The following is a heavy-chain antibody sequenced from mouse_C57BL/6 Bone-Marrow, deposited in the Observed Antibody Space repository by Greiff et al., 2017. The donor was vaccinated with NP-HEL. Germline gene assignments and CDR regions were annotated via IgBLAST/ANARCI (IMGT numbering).Heavy chain of an antibody. D-gene: IGHD2-4*01. CDR1: GFTFSDYG. J-gene: IGHJ3*01. V-gene: IGHV5-17*01. CDR3: ASPSYYDYSWFAY. Sequence: EVQLLESGGGLVKPGGSLKLSCAASGFTFSDYGMHWVRQAPEKGLEWVAYISSGSSTIYYADTVKGRFTISRDNAKNTLFLQMTSLRSEDTAMYYCASPSYYDYSWFAYWGQGTLVTVSA. CDR2: ISSGSSTI.